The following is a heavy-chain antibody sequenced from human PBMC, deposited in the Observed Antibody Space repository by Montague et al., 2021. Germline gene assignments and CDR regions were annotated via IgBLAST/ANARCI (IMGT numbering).Heavy chain of an antibody. D-gene: IGHD3-10*01. Sequence: SETLSLTCTVSSGSIFHAHWSWVRQPPGKGLEWLGPMFYGGATSNNPSLKSRVTMSIDTSTNQFSLELSFVTAADTAVYYCAKQDYFVSGTSYKGFDPWGQGILVTVSS. V-gene: IGHV4-59*08. J-gene: IGHJ5*02. CDR2: MFYGGAT. CDR3: AKQDYFVSGTSYKGFDP. CDR1: SGSIFHAH.